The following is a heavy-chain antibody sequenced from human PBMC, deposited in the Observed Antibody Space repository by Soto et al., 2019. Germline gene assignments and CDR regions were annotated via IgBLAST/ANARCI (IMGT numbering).Heavy chain of an antibody. Sequence: GGSLRLSCSASGFSFSSYAMHWVRQAPGKGLEHVSGIVSNGGSTYYADSVKGRFTISRDNSKNTLYLQMSSLGAEDTAVYYCVKDLVTMVRGVEPFDHWGQGGRVTVAS. CDR3: VKDLVTMVRGVEPFDH. CDR1: GFSFSSYA. D-gene: IGHD3-10*01. CDR2: IVSNGGST. V-gene: IGHV3-64D*08. J-gene: IGHJ4*02.